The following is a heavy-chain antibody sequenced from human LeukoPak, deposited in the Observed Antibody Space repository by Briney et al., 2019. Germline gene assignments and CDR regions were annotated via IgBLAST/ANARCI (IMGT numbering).Heavy chain of an antibody. CDR1: GFTFSSYS. V-gene: IGHV3-21*04. CDR3: AKEWSAHDAFDI. Sequence: GGSLRLSCAASGFTFSSYSMNWVRQAPGKGLEWVSSISSSSSYIYYADSVKGRFTISRDNAKNSLYLQMNSLRAEDTAVYYCAKEWSAHDAFDIWGQGTMVTVSS. J-gene: IGHJ3*02. D-gene: IGHD3-3*01. CDR2: ISSSSSYI.